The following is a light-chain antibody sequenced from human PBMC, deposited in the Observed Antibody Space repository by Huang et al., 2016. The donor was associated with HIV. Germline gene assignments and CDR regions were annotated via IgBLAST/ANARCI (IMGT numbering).Light chain of an antibody. Sequence: EIVLTQSPGTLSLSPGERATLSCRASQSVNSGYLAWYQQKPGQAPRRLIYGASSRATGIPGRFSGSGSGTGFTLTISRLQPEDFAVYFCQQYGSSPGTFGQGTKVEMK. V-gene: IGKV3-20*01. CDR3: QQYGSSPGT. CDR2: GAS. CDR1: QSVNSGY. J-gene: IGKJ1*01.